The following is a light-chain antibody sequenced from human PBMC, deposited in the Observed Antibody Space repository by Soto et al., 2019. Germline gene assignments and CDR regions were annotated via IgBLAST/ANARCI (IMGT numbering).Light chain of an antibody. Sequence: EIVLTQSPGTLSLSPGERATLSCRASQSVSSSYLAWYQQKPGQAPRLLIYGASSRATGIPYRCSCSGSGTDFTLTISRLEPEDFAVYYCQQYGSSPPTWTFGQGTKVEIK. J-gene: IGKJ1*01. CDR3: QQYGSSPPTWT. V-gene: IGKV3-20*01. CDR2: GAS. CDR1: QSVSSSY.